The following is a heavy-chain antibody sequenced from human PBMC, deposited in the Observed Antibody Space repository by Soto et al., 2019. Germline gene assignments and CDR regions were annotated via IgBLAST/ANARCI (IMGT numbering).Heavy chain of an antibody. J-gene: IGHJ4*02. CDR2: IYYSGST. V-gene: IGHV4-59*01. Sequence: PSETLSLTCTVSGGSISSYYWSWIRQPPGKGLEWIGYIYYSGSTNYNPSLKSRVTISVDTSKNQFSLKLSSVTAADTAVYFCARSANHYDSSLVAWVYYSDSWGQGTLVTVSS. CDR1: GGSISSYY. D-gene: IGHD3-22*01. CDR3: ARSANHYDSSLVAWVYYSDS.